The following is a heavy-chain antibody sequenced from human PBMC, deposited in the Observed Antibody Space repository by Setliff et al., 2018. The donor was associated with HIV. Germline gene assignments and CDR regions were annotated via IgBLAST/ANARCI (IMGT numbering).Heavy chain of an antibody. J-gene: IGHJ3*02. CDR3: ARAPKRVYYDGSGTDLHDAFDI. D-gene: IGHD3-10*01. V-gene: IGHV1-18*01. Sequence: SVKVSYQPSGYIFISYGITWVRQAPGQRLEWMGWISGYNGKTNYAQKFQGRVTMTTDTSTSTAYMEMRNLRSDDTAVYYCARAPKRVYYDGSGTDLHDAFDIWGQGTMVTVSS. CDR1: GYIFISYG. CDR2: ISGYNGKT.